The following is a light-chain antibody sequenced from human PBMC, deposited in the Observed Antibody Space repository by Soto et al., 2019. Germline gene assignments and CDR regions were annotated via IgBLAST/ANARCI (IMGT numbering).Light chain of an antibody. V-gene: IGLV4-60*02. J-gene: IGLJ3*02. CDR3: ETWDSNTHTV. Sequence: QLVLTQSSSASASLGSSVKLTCTLSSGHSSYIIAWHQQQPGKAPRYLMKLEGSGSYNKGSGVPDRFSGSSSGADRYLTIPNLQFEDEADYYCETWDSNTHTVFGGGTKPTVL. CDR2: LEGSGSY. CDR1: SGHSSYI.